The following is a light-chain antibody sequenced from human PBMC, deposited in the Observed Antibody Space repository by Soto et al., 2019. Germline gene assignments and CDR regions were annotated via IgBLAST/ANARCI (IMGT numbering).Light chain of an antibody. J-gene: IGKJ1*01. V-gene: IGKV1-39*01. CDR2: AAS. Sequence: DIQITQSPSSLSASVGDRVTITCRASQSISSYLNWYQQKPGKAPKLLIYAASSLQSGVPSRFSGSGSGTDFTLTISSLQPEDFATYYGQQSYSTLTWTFGQGTKVDIK. CDR3: QQSYSTLTWT. CDR1: QSISSY.